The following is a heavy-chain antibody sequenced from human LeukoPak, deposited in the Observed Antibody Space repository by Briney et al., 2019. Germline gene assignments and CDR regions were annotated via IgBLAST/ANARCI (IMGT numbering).Heavy chain of an antibody. Sequence: GGSLRLSCAASGFTFSSYSMNWVRQDPGKGLEWVSSISSSSSYIYYADSVKGRFTISRDNAKNSLYLQMNSLRAEDTAVYYCARSSILEWLPYYYYYMDVWGKGTTVTVS. CDR2: ISSSSSYI. D-gene: IGHD3-3*01. CDR3: ARSSILEWLPYYYYYMDV. CDR1: GFTFSSYS. J-gene: IGHJ6*03. V-gene: IGHV3-21*01.